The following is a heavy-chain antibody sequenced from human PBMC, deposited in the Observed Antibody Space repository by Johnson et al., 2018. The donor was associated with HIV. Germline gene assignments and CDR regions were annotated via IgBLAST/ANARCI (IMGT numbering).Heavy chain of an antibody. CDR3: ARGKLPAALRRGDAFDI. V-gene: IGHV3-20*04. CDR2: INWNGGST. CDR1: GFTFDDYD. J-gene: IGHJ3*02. D-gene: IGHD2-2*01. Sequence: VQLEESGGNVVRPGGSLRLSCAASGFTFDDYDMSWVRQAPGKGLEWVSGINWNGGSTGYADSVKGRFTISRDTAKNSLYLQMNSLRAEDTALYYCARGKLPAALRRGDAFDIWGQGTMVTVSS.